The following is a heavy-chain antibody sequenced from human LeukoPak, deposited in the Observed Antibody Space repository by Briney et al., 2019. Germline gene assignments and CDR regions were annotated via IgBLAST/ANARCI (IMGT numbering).Heavy chain of an antibody. CDR2: IYHSGST. J-gene: IGHJ4*02. V-gene: IGHV4-38-2*01. Sequence: PSETLSLTCAVSGYSISSGYYWGWIRQPPGKGLEWIGSIYHSGSTYYNPSLKSRVTISVDTSKNQFSLKLSPVTAADTAVYYCASLGITALDYWGQGTLVTVSS. CDR3: ASLGITALDY. D-gene: IGHD3-16*01. CDR1: GYSISSGYY.